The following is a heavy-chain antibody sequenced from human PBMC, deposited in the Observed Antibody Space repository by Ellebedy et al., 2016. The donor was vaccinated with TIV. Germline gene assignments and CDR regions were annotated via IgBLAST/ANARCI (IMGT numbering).Heavy chain of an antibody. CDR1: GFTFSSFA. J-gene: IGHJ2*01. D-gene: IGHD3-10*01. V-gene: IGHV3-23*01. Sequence: GESLKISXAASGFTFSSFAMSWVRQAPGKGLEWVSAISASGGSTYYADSVKGRFTISRDNSKNTLFLQMNSLRAEDTAVYYCAKDYGSGTYYNVGWYFDLWGRGTLVTVSS. CDR3: AKDYGSGTYYNVGWYFDL. CDR2: ISASGGST.